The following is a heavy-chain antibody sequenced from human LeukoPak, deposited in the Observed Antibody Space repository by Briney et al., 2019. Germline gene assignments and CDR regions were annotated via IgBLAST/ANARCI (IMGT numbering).Heavy chain of an antibody. D-gene: IGHD6-13*01. CDR2: IYYSGST. V-gene: IGHV4-39*02. CDR3: AREYSSSWYHAFDI. J-gene: IGHJ3*02. CDR1: GGSISSSSYY. Sequence: SETLSLTCTVSGGSISSSSYYWVWIRQPPGKGLEWIGSIYYSGSTYYNPSLKSRVTISVDTSKNQFSLKLSSVTAADTAVYYCAREYSSSWYHAFDIWGQGTMVTVSS.